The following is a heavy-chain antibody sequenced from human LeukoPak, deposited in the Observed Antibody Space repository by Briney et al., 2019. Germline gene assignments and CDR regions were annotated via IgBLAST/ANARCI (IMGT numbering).Heavy chain of an antibody. J-gene: IGHJ3*02. Sequence: RSGGSLRLSCAASGFTFSSYWMSWVRQAPGKGLEWVANIKQDGSEKYYVDSVKGRFTISRDNAKNSLYLQMNSLRAEDTAMYYCARDPYFDAFDMWGQGTMVTVSS. CDR3: ARDPYFDAFDM. CDR1: GFTFSSYW. CDR2: IKQDGSEK. D-gene: IGHD3-9*01. V-gene: IGHV3-7*01.